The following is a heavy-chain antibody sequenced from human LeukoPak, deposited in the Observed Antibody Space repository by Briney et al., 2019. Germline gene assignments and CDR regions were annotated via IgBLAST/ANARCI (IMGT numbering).Heavy chain of an antibody. CDR2: ISSSSSTI. CDR3: AKDVTVMEPFDY. D-gene: IGHD5-18*01. CDR1: GFTFSSYS. Sequence: GGSLRLSCAASGFTFSSYSMNWVRQAPGRGLEWVSYISSSSSTIYYADSVKGRFTISRDNAKNTLYLQMNSLRAEDTAVYCCAKDVTVMEPFDYWGQGTLVTVSS. V-gene: IGHV3-48*01. J-gene: IGHJ4*02.